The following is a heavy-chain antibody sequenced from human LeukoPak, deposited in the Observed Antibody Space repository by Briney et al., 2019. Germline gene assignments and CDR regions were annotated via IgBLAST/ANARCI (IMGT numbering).Heavy chain of an antibody. V-gene: IGHV4-34*01. J-gene: IGHJ5*02. CDR2: INHSGST. D-gene: IGHD6-19*01. CDR1: GGSFSGYY. Sequence: SETLSLTCAVYGGSFSGYYWSWIRQPPGKGLEWIGEINHSGSTNYKPSLKSRVTISVDTSKNQFSLKLSSVTAADTAVYYCATIAVAGRVVGWFDPWGQGTLVTVSS. CDR3: ATIAVAGRVVGWFDP.